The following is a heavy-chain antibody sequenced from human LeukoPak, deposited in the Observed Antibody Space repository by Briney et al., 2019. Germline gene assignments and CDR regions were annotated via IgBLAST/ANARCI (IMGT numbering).Heavy chain of an antibody. CDR1: GFIFNDFS. V-gene: IGHV3-9*01. CDR2: ISWNGGAI. D-gene: IGHD3-16*01. CDR3: ARGLDGNYYYYYGMDV. J-gene: IGHJ6*02. Sequence: PGGSLRLSCAASGFIFNDFSMHWVRQAPGKGLEWVSRISWNGGAIGYADSVKGRFTISRDNAKNSLYLQMNSLRAEDTAVYYCARGLDGNYYYYYGMDVWGQGTTVTVSS.